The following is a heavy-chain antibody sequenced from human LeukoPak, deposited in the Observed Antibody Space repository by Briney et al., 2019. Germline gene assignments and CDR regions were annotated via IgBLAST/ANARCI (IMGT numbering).Heavy chain of an antibody. CDR2: MSTNSGNT. V-gene: IGHV1-8*03. CDR1: GYTFISYD. CDR3: ARGSWASGYFVDY. D-gene: IGHD3-3*01. Sequence: ASVKVSCKASGYTFISYDINWVRQATGQGLERMGWMSTNSGNTGYAQKFQGRITITRDTSISTAYMELSSLRSEDTAVYYCARGSWASGYFVDYWGQGTLVTVSS. J-gene: IGHJ4*02.